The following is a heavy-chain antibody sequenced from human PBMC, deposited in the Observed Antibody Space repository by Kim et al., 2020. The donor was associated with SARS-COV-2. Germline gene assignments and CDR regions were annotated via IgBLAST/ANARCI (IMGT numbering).Heavy chain of an antibody. Sequence: ASVKVSCKASGYTFTSYAMHWVRQAPGQRLEWMGWINAGNGNTKYSQKFQGRVTITRDTSASTAYMELSSLRSEDTAVYYCARLGDSSGYYGYFDYWGQGTLVTVSS. V-gene: IGHV1-3*01. J-gene: IGHJ4*02. CDR1: GYTFTSYA. CDR3: ARLGDSSGYYGYFDY. D-gene: IGHD3-22*01. CDR2: INAGNGNT.